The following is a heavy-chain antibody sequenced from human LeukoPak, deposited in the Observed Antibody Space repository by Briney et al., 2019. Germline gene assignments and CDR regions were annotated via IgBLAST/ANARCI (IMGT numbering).Heavy chain of an antibody. Sequence: GGYLRLSCAASGFTCSSYAMSWVRQAQGKGLEWVSAISGSGGSTYYADSVKGRFTISRDNSKNTLYLQMNSLRAEDTAVYYCAKFLRYFDWPNDAFDIWGQGTMVTVSS. CDR1: GFTCSSYA. CDR3: AKFLRYFDWPNDAFDI. J-gene: IGHJ3*02. V-gene: IGHV3-23*01. CDR2: ISGSGGST. D-gene: IGHD3-9*01.